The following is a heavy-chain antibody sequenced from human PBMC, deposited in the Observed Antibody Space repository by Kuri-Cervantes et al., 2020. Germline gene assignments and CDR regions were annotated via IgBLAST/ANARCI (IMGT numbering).Heavy chain of an antibody. J-gene: IGHJ4*02. V-gene: IGHV1-18*01. Sequence: ASVKVSCKASGYTFTSYGISWVRQAPGQGLEWMGWISAYNGDTNYAQKLQGRVTMTTDTSTSTAYMELSSLRSEDTAVYYCARGADYGSGSYDAAGYWGQGTLVTVSS. CDR1: GYTFTSYG. CDR3: ARGADYGSGSYDAAGY. D-gene: IGHD3-10*01. CDR2: ISAYNGDT.